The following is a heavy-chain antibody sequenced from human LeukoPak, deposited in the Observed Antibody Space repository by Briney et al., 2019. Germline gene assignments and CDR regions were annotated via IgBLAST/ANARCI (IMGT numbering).Heavy chain of an antibody. V-gene: IGHV4-59*12. CDR2: IYYRGTT. D-gene: IGHD5-12*01. J-gene: IGHJ4*02. CDR1: GDSIDSYY. CDR3: ARLPRYGGYDQFDY. Sequence: SETLSLTFTVSGDSIDSYYWSWIRQPPGKGLEWIGYIYYRGTTSYNPFLKSRVTISVDTSKNQSSLKLNSVTAADTAVYYCARLPRYGGYDQFDYWGQGILVIVSS.